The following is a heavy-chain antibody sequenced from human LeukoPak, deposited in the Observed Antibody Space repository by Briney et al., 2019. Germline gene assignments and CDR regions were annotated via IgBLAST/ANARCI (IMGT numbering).Heavy chain of an antibody. J-gene: IGHJ4*02. V-gene: IGHV3-23*01. CDR3: AKGLDGYNSLCDY. CDR2: ISGGGGST. CDR1: GFTFSSYA. Sequence: GGSLRLSCAPSGFTFSSYAMSWVRQAPGKGLEWVSAISGGGGSTYYADSVKGRFTISRDKSKNTLYLQMNSLRAEDTAVYYCAKGLDGYNSLCDYWGQGTLVTVSS. D-gene: IGHD5-24*01.